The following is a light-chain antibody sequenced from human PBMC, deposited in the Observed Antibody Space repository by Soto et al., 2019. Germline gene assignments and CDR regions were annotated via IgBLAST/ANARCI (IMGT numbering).Light chain of an antibody. CDR3: QQDYSNPWT. CDR2: AAS. V-gene: IGKV1-6*01. CDR1: QDVRND. Sequence: AIPMTQAPSSLSASVGDRVNITFRASQDVRNDLGWYQQKPGKAPKLLIYAASSLHSEVPSRFSGRGSGTDFTLTISSLQPEDSANYFCQQDYSNPWTFGQGTKV. J-gene: IGKJ1*01.